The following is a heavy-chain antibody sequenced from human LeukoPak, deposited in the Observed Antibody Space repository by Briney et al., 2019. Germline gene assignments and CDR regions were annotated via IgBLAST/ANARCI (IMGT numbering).Heavy chain of an antibody. CDR3: AKDSAFYYIDV. D-gene: IGHD3-10*01. J-gene: IGHJ6*03. CDR1: GFTFSSYA. Sequence: GGSLRLSCAASGFTFSSYAMYWVRQAPGEGLEWVAVISYDGSDKFYADSVKGRFTISRDSSKNTLYLQMNSLRPEDTAVYYCAKDSAFYYIDVWGKGTTVIISS. V-gene: IGHV3-30*04. CDR2: ISYDGSDK.